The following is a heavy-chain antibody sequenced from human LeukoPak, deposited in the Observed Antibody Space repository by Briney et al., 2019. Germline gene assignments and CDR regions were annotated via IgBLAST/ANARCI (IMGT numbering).Heavy chain of an antibody. CDR1: GFTFDDYG. V-gene: IGHV3-20*04. CDR3: ARAQPVGYDSSGYYTPPLD. Sequence: GGSLRLSCAASGFTFDDYGMSWVRRAPGKGLEWVSGINWNGGSTGYADSVKGRFTISRDNAKNSLYLRMNSLRAEDTALYYCARAQPVGYDSSGYYTPPLDWGQGTLVTVSS. D-gene: IGHD3-22*01. J-gene: IGHJ4*02. CDR2: INWNGGST.